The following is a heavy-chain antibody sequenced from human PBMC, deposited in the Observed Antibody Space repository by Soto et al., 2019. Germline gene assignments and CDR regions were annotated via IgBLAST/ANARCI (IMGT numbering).Heavy chain of an antibody. J-gene: IGHJ6*03. V-gene: IGHV3-48*01. CDR2: ISSSSSTI. CDR1: GFTFSSYS. Sequence: EVQLVESGGGLVQPGGSLRLSCAASGFTFSSYSMNWVRQAPGKGLEWVSYISSSSSTIYYADSVKGRFTISRDNAKNSLYVQVNSLRAEDTAVYYCARDAQPAVYIWGSYRYYFMDFWGKGTTVTVSS. CDR3: ARDAQPAVYIWGSYRYYFMDF. D-gene: IGHD3-16*02.